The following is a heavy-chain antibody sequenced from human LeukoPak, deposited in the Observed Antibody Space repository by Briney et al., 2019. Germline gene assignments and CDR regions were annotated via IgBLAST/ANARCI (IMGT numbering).Heavy chain of an antibody. V-gene: IGHV3-23*01. J-gene: IGHJ5*02. CDR1: GFTFSSYA. CDR3: AKGDDYGDYYVSS. D-gene: IGHD4-17*01. CDR2: ISGSGSVT. Sequence: GGSLRLSCAASGFTFSSYAMSWVRQAPGKGLEWVSSISGSGSVTYYADSVKGRFTISRDKSKNTLYQQMNSLRAEDAAVYYCAKGDDYGDYYVSSWGQGTLVTVSS.